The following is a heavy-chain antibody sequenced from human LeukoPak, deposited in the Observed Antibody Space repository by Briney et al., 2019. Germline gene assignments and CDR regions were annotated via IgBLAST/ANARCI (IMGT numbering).Heavy chain of an antibody. V-gene: IGHV3-11*01. CDR3: ARVGIALTSPFDY. D-gene: IGHD1-1*01. Sequence: GGSLRLSCLASGFTFSDYYMSWVRQAPGKGLEWTSYMSSRGYPTYYAESVKGRFTISRDNAKNTLYLQMHNLRADDTAVYFCARVGIALTSPFDYWGLGTLVAVSS. CDR2: MSSRGYPT. CDR1: GFTFSDYY. J-gene: IGHJ4*02.